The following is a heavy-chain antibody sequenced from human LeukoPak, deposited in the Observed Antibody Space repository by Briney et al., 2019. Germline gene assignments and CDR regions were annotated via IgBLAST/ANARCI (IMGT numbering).Heavy chain of an antibody. D-gene: IGHD5-12*01. Sequence: SETLSLTCTVSDDSITIYYWGWIRQPPGKGLEWVGSIYHSGSTYYNPSLKSRVTISVDTSKNQFSLRLTSVTAADTAVYYCAREFATPDWFDPWGQGTLVTVSS. CDR1: DDSITIYY. CDR3: AREFATPDWFDP. J-gene: IGHJ5*02. V-gene: IGHV4-38-2*02. CDR2: IYHSGST.